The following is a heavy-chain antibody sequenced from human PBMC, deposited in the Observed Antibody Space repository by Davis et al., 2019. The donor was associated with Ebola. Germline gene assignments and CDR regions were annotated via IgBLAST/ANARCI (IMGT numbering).Heavy chain of an antibody. CDR1: GYTFTSYY. J-gene: IGHJ6*02. V-gene: IGHV1-46*01. CDR3: ARGSRSTPYGMDV. D-gene: IGHD6-13*01. CDR2: INPSGGST. Sequence: ASVKVSCKASGYTFTSYYMNWVRQAPGQGPEWMGIINPSGGSTSYAQKFQGRVTMTRDTSASRVYMELSSLRSEDTAVYYCARGSRSTPYGMDVWGQGTTVTVSS.